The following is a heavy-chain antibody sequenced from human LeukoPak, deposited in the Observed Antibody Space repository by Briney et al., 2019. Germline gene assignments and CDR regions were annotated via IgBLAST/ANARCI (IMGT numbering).Heavy chain of an antibody. CDR1: GYTFTNYH. D-gene: IGHD3-3*01. Sequence: ASVKVSCKASGYTFTNYHIHWVRQAPGQGLEWMGRINPSGGSTTYAQKFQGRVTMTRNTSTTTVYMELSSLRSEDTAVYYCARDRANYDFWNGYLAYGMDVWGQGTMVTVSS. V-gene: IGHV1-46*01. CDR3: ARDRANYDFWNGYLAYGMDV. J-gene: IGHJ6*02. CDR2: INPSGGST.